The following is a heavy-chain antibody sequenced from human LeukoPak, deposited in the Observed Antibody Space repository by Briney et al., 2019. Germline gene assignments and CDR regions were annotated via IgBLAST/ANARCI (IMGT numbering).Heavy chain of an antibody. Sequence: PSETLSLTCTVSGGSLSSHYWSWIRQPPGRGLEWIAYIYNSGSTNYNPSLKSRVTISVDTSKNQFSLKLSSVTAADTAVYYCARGQRGTTAIFDYWGQGTMVTVSS. J-gene: IGHJ4*02. D-gene: IGHD4-17*01. CDR1: GGSLSSHY. CDR2: IYNSGST. V-gene: IGHV4-59*11. CDR3: ARGQRGTTAIFDY.